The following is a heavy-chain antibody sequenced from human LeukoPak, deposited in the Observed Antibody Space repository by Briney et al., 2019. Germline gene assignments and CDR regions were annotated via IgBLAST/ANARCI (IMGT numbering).Heavy chain of an antibody. CDR1: GYSFISYW. D-gene: IGHD3-22*01. CDR2: IYPGDSDT. Sequence: GESLKISCKGSGYSFISYWIGWVRQMPGKGLEWMGIIYPGDSDTRYSPSFQGQVTISADKSISTAYLQWSSLKASDSAMYYCARLSGNYWSIVDYWGQGTLVTVSS. J-gene: IGHJ4*02. V-gene: IGHV5-51*01. CDR3: ARLSGNYWSIVDY.